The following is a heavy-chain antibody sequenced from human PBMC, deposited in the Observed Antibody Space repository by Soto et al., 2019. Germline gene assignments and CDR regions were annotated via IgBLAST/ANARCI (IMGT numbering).Heavy chain of an antibody. V-gene: IGHV3-73*01. CDR1: GFTFSGSA. CDR2: IGSRGDSYAT. Sequence: GGSLRLSCAASGFTFSGSAMQWVRQASGEGLEWLGRIGSRGDSYATAYAASVKDRFTISRDDSKNTAFLQMNNLKTEDSAVYYCSRDDAYGLFNWGQGAMVTVSS. J-gene: IGHJ1*01. D-gene: IGHD1-1*01. CDR3: SRDDAYGLFN.